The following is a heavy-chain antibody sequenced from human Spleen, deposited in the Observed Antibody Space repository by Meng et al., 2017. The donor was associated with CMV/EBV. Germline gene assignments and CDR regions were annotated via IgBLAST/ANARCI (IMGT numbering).Heavy chain of an antibody. CDR1: GSTFSDYT. J-gene: IGHJ6*02. CDR2: IIPFVETT. Sequence: SVKVSCKASGSTFSDYTFSWVRQAPGQGLEWMGRIIPFVETTYYAQKFQDRVMFTVDTSTSTAYMELSSLRSEDTAVYYCARVRLGYCSSTSCYSSMDVWGQGTTVTV. CDR3: ARVRLGYCSSTSCYSSMDV. V-gene: IGHV1-69*08. D-gene: IGHD2-2*01.